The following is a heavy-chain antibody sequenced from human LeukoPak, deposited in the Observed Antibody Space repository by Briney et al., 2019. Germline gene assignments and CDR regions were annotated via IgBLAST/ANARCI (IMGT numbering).Heavy chain of an antibody. D-gene: IGHD6-19*01. CDR2: IHADSGNT. J-gene: IGHJ3*02. CDR1: GYTFTTCA. V-gene: IGHV1-3*01. CDR3: TIGLAGDWDAFDI. Sequence: ASVKVSCKTSGYTFTTCAVHWVRQAPGQWLEWMGWIHADSGNTKYSQKLQGRVAIARDTSASTIYMELTSLRIEDTAVYFCTIGLAGDWDAFDIWGLGTMVTVSS.